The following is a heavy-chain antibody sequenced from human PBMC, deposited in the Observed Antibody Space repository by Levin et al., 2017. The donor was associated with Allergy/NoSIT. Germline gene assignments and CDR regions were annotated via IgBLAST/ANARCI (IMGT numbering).Heavy chain of an antibody. CDR3: ARGQRNYYYYGMDV. CDR2: MNPNSGNT. D-gene: IGHD6-25*01. V-gene: IGHV1-8*01. J-gene: IGHJ6*02. Sequence: ASVKVSCKASGYTFTSYDINWVRQATGQGLEWMGWMNPNSGNTGYAQKFQGRVTMTRNTSISTAYMELSSLRSEDTAVYYCARGQRNYYYYGMDVWGQGTTVTVSS. CDR1: GYTFTSYD.